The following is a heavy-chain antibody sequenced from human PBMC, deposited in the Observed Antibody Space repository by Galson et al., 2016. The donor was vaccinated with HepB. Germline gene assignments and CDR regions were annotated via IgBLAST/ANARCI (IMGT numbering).Heavy chain of an antibody. D-gene: IGHD3-10*01. CDR1: GLTFSNYG. J-gene: IGHJ6*02. CDR2: ITDDGSSK. V-gene: IGHV3-30*18. Sequence: SLRLSCAASGLTFSNYGMHWVRQAPGKGLEWVAVITDDGSSKYYADSVRGRVTITSDNSKNTPYLQLNSLRAEDTAVYYCAKSIRRSSGAEYGMDVWGQGTTVTVSS. CDR3: AKSIRRSSGAEYGMDV.